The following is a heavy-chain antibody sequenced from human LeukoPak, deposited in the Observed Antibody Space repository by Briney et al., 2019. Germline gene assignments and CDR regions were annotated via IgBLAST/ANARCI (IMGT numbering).Heavy chain of an antibody. CDR2: IKSNTIGGEAT. CDR3: ARDRIVGASAFDV. CDR1: GFNFSHTW. V-gene: IGHV3-15*01. D-gene: IGHD1-26*01. Sequence: GGSLRLSCAGSGFNFSHTWMSSVRHAPGKGLEYIDRIKSNTIGGEATEYAAAVTGRFLISRDDSASTLYLHLNSLKTEDTAVYYCARDRIVGASAFDVWGQGTMVTVCS. J-gene: IGHJ3*01.